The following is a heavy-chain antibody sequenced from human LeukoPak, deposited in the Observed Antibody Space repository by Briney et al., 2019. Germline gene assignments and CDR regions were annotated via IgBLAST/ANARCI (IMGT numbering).Heavy chain of an antibody. Sequence: ASVKVSCKASGYTFIVYYMHWVRQAPGQGLEWMGWINPYSGGTNYAQRFQGRVTMTRGTSISTAYMELSRLRSDDTAVYYCARGSASIQQLPPLYYFDYWGQGTLVTVSS. CDR2: INPYSGGT. CDR1: GYTFIVYY. CDR3: ARGSASIQQLPPLYYFDY. J-gene: IGHJ4*02. V-gene: IGHV1-2*02. D-gene: IGHD6-13*01.